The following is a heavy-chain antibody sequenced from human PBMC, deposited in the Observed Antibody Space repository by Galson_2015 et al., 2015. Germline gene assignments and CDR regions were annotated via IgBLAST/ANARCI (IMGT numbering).Heavy chain of an antibody. D-gene: IGHD3-22*01. CDR1: GFTFDDYA. V-gene: IGHV3-9*01. Sequence: SLRLSCAASGFTFDDYAMHWVRQAPGKGLEWVSGISWNSGSIGYADSVKGRFTISRDNAKNSLYLQMNSLRAEGTALYYCAKDIYYYDSSGPIDYWGQGTLVTVSS. J-gene: IGHJ4*02. CDR3: AKDIYYYDSSGPIDY. CDR2: ISWNSGSI.